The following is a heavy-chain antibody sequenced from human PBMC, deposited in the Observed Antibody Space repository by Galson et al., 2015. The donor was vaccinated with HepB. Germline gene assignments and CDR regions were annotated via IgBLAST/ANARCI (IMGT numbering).Heavy chain of an antibody. CDR3: ARLRGSQRPDAFDI. Sequence: SLRLSCAASGFTFSSYSMNWVRQAPGKGLEWVSYISNSASTIYYADSLKGRFTISRDNAKSSLYLQINSLKDEDTAVYYCARLRGSQRPDAFDIWGQGTMDTVSS. CDR1: GFTFSSYS. V-gene: IGHV3-48*02. D-gene: IGHD3-10*01. CDR2: ISNSASTI. J-gene: IGHJ3*02.